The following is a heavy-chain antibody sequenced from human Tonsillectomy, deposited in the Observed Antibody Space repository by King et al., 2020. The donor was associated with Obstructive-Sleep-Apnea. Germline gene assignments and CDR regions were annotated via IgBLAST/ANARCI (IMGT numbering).Heavy chain of an antibody. D-gene: IGHD2-2*01. CDR2: IYDSGST. Sequence: QVQLQESGPGLVKPSQTLSLTCTVSGGSITSGGYYWSWIRQHPGKGLEWIGYIYDSGSTYYNPSLKSRVNIELDTAKRQFSLNLRSVTAADTAVYYCARDSGDCSSTSCYRAIDYWGQGTLVTVSS. CDR3: ARDSGDCSSTSCYRAIDY. V-gene: IGHV4-31*03. CDR1: GGSITSGGYY. J-gene: IGHJ4*02.